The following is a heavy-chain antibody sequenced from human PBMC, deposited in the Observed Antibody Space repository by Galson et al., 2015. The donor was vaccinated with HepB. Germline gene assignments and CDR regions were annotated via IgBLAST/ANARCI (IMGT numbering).Heavy chain of an antibody. CDR1: GFTFSSYS. Sequence: SLRLSCAASGFTFSSYSMNWVRQAPGKGLEWVSYISSSSSTIYYADSVKGRFTISRDNAKNSLYLQMNSLRDEDTAVYYCARVKPGIAVAGAKIFDYWGQGTLVTVSS. J-gene: IGHJ4*02. CDR2: ISSSSSTI. CDR3: ARVKPGIAVAGAKIFDY. V-gene: IGHV3-48*02. D-gene: IGHD6-19*01.